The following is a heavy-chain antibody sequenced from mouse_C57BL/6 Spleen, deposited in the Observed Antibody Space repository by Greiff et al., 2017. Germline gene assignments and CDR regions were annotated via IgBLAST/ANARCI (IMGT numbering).Heavy chain of an antibody. CDR3: TRDPSKTGGDY. J-gene: IGHJ2*01. CDR2: LSSGGDYI. V-gene: IGHV5-9-1*02. Sequence: EVKLVESGEGLVKPGGSLTLSCAASGFTFSSYAMSWVRQTPEKRLEWVAYLSSGGDYIYYAATVKGRFTISRDNARHTLYLQMSSLKSEDTAMDYGTRDPSKTGGDYRGQGTTRTVSS. D-gene: IGHD6-1*01. CDR1: GFTFSSYA.